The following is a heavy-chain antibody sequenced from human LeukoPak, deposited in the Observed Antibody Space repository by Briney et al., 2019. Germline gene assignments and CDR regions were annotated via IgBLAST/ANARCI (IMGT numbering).Heavy chain of an antibody. V-gene: IGHV1-18*01. J-gene: IGHJ4*02. D-gene: IGHD3-10*01. Sequence: ASVKVSCKASGYTFSNYGISWVRQAPGQGPEWMAWISAYNGYTHYTQKLQGRVTMTTDTSTSTAYMELRSLRSDDTAVYYCARSGHRRYYYASGPDYWGQGTRVTVSS. CDR2: ISAYNGYT. CDR3: ARSGHRRYYYASGPDY. CDR1: GYTFSNYG.